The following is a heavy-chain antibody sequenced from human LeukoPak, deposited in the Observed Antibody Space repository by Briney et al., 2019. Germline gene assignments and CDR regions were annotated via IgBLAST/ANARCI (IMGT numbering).Heavy chain of an antibody. D-gene: IGHD2-21*02. CDR2: TYHGGTT. V-gene: IGHV4-38-2*02. CDR3: ARGSGDWTYYFDY. Sequence: PSETLSLTCTVSGYSISSGYLWGWIRQPPGKGLEWIGSTYHGGTTYSNLSLKSRVIISEDTSKNQFSLKLSSVTAADTAVYYCARGSGDWTYYFDYWGQGTLVTVSS. CDR1: GYSISSGYL. J-gene: IGHJ4*02.